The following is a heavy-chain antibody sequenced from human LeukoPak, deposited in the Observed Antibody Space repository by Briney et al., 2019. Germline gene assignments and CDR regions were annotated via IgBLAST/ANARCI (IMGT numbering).Heavy chain of an antibody. CDR3: ARDRVIALDY. Sequence: GGSLRLSCAASGFTFSSYWMNWARQAPGKGLEWVASINHNGNVNYYVDSVKGRFTISRDNSKNTLYLQMNSLRAEDTAVYYCARDRVIALDYWGQGTLVTVSS. CDR2: INHNGNVN. J-gene: IGHJ4*02. D-gene: IGHD3-10*01. CDR1: GFTFSSYW. V-gene: IGHV3-7*01.